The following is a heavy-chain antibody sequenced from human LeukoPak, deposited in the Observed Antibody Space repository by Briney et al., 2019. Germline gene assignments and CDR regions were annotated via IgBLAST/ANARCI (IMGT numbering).Heavy chain of an antibody. D-gene: IGHD1-1*01. CDR1: GGSISSYY. J-gene: IGHJ6*03. Sequence: SETLSLTCTVSGGSISSYYWSWIRQPPGKGLEWIGYIYYSGSTNYNPSLKSRVTISVDTSKNQFSLKLSSVTAADTAVYYCARGRNWNAFYYYYYYMDVWGKGTTVTISS. CDR3: ARGRNWNAFYYYYYYMDV. CDR2: IYYSGST. V-gene: IGHV4-59*01.